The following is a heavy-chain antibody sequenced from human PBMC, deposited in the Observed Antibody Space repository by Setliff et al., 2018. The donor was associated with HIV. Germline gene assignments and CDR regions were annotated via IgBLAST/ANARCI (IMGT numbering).Heavy chain of an antibody. CDR3: ARSRNSILTGYYPTADFDY. J-gene: IGHJ4*02. CDR2: ISAYSGNT. V-gene: IGHV1-18*01. Sequence: ASVKVSCKPSGYTFISYGFCWVRQAPGQGLEWMGWISAYSGNTNYAQQLQGRVTMTTDTSTSTAYMELRSLRSDDTAVYYCARSRNSILTGYYPTADFDYWGQGTLVTVSS. CDR1: GYTFISYG. D-gene: IGHD3-9*01.